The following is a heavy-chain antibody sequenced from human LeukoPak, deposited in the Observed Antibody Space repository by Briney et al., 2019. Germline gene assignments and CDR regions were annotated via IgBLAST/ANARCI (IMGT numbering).Heavy chain of an antibody. CDR1: RFTFNSYT. Sequence: GGSLRLSCAASRFTFNSYTMNWVRQAPGKGLEWVSFISYSGSNMYYADSVKGRFTISRDNAKNSLYLQMDSLRADDTAVYYCARDKDWAFDYWGQGTLVTVSS. D-gene: IGHD3-9*01. CDR3: ARDKDWAFDY. J-gene: IGHJ4*02. V-gene: IGHV3-48*01. CDR2: ISYSGSNM.